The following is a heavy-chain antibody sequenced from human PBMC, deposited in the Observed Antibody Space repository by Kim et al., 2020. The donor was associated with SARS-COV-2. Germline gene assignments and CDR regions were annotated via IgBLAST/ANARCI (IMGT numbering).Heavy chain of an antibody. Sequence: DSGKGRFTISRDNSQNTLYLQMNSLRAEDTAVYYCARDLGLAGVSYWFDPWGQGTLVTVSS. V-gene: IGHV3-30*07. D-gene: IGHD3-16*01. J-gene: IGHJ5*02. CDR3: ARDLGLAGVSYWFDP.